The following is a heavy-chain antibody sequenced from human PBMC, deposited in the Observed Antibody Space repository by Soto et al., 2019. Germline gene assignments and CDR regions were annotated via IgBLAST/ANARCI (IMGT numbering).Heavy chain of an antibody. V-gene: IGHV4-34*08. CDR3: TRAGRFTRSWFDP. J-gene: IGHJ5*02. CDR2: VNHSGEA. Sequence: SETLSLTCDDYGGTFRNYYLLWVRQPPGKGLEWIGEVNHSGEATYNPALQSRRTISLDTSNNQFSLKMTSVTAADTAMYFCTRAGRFTRSWFDPWGQGTQVTVSS. CDR1: GGTFRNYY. D-gene: IGHD3-10*01.